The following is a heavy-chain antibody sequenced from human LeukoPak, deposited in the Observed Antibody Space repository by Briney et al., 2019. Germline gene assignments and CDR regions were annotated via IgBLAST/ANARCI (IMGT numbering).Heavy chain of an antibody. V-gene: IGHV3-15*01. J-gene: IGHJ4*02. D-gene: IGHD3-16*02. Sequence: GGSLRLSCAASGFTSSNAWMSWVRQAPGKGLECVGRIKSKTDGGTTDYAAPVKGRFTISRDDSKNTLYLQMNSLKTEDTAVYYCTTVRMGYDYVWGSYRPLPYWGQGTLVTVSS. CDR2: IKSKTDGGTT. CDR3: TTVRMGYDYVWGSYRPLPY. CDR1: GFTSSNAW.